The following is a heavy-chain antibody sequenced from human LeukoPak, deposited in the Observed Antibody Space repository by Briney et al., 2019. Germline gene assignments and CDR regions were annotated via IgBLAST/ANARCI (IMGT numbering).Heavy chain of an antibody. CDR2: ISYSGTT. CDR3: ARHEREFFDWFMFDP. J-gene: IGHJ5*02. D-gene: IGHD3/OR15-3a*01. V-gene: IGHV4-59*01. Sequence: SETLSLTCTVSGGSISSYYWSWIRQPPGKGLEWIGYISYSGTTNYNPSLKSRVTMSVDTSKNQFSLKLRSVNAAVTAVYYCARHEREFFDWFMFDPWGQGTLVTVSS. CDR1: GGSISSYY.